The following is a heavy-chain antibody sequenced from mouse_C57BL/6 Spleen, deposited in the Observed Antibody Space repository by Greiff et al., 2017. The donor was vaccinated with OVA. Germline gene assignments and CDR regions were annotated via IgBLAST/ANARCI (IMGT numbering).Heavy chain of an antibody. CDR1: GYSFTDYN. D-gene: IGHD1-1*02. CDR2: INPNYGTT. J-gene: IGHJ4*01. Sequence: EVQLQESGPELVKPGASVKISCKASGYSFTDYNMNWVKQSNGKSLEWIGVINPNYGTTSYNQKFKGKATLAVDKSSSTDYMQLDSLTSEDSAVYYCSRRGGNGVYAMDYWGQGTSVTVSS. V-gene: IGHV1-39*01. CDR3: SRRGGNGVYAMDY.